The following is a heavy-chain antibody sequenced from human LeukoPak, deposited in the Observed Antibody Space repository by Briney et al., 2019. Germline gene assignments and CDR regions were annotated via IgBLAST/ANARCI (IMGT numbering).Heavy chain of an antibody. D-gene: IGHD3/OR15-3a*01. CDR1: GDSISRYY. Sequence: PSETLSLTFTVSGDSISRYYWSWVRQPPGKGLEWIGYVSYRGRTSYNPSLKSRVTISLDTSWNQFSLKLNSVTAADTAVYYCARNPGWTGYESYFYYYMDVWGKGTTVTVSS. V-gene: IGHV4-59*01. CDR3: ARNPGWTGYESYFYYYMDV. CDR2: VSYRGRT. J-gene: IGHJ6*03.